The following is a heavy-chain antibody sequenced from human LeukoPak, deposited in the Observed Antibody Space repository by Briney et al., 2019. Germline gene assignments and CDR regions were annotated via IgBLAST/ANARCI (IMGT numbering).Heavy chain of an antibody. D-gene: IGHD1-1*01. V-gene: IGHV3-30-3*02. J-gene: IGHJ4*02. CDR3: AKHNIDY. CDR1: GFTFSSYA. Sequence: GGSLRLSCAASGFTFSSYAMHWVRQAPGKGLEWVAVISYDGSNKYYADSVKGRSTISRDNSKNTLYLQMNSLRAEDTAVYYCAKHNIDYWGQGTLVTVSS. CDR2: ISYDGSNK.